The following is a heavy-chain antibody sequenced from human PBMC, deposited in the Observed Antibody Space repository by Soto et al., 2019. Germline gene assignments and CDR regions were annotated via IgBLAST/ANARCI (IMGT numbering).Heavy chain of an antibody. CDR1: GFTFSSYG. J-gene: IGHJ6*02. V-gene: IGHV3-33*01. D-gene: IGHD4-4*01. Sequence: GGSLRLSCAASGFTFSSYGMHWVRQAPGKGLEWVATIWYDGSNQYYADSVKGRFTISRDNSKNTLYLQMNSLRAEDTAVYYCARGGLQGVYYGMDVWGQGTTVTVSS. CDR3: ARGGLQGVYYGMDV. CDR2: IWYDGSNQ.